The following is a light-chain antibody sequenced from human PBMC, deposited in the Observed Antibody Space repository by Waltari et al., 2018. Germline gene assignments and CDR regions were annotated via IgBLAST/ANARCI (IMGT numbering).Light chain of an antibody. V-gene: IGLV2-14*03. CDR2: DVS. CDR3: SSQSSDNVVL. Sequence: QSALTQPASVSGSPGQSITISCTGTSSDVGGYNSVSWYQDHPGQAPKVIIYDVSDRPAGLSERFSGSKSGNTASLTISGLQAEDEADYYCSSQSSDNVVLFGGGTKLTVL. CDR1: SSDVGGYNS. J-gene: IGLJ2*01.